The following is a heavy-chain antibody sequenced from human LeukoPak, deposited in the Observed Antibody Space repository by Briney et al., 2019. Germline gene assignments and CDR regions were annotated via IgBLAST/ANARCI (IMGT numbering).Heavy chain of an antibody. V-gene: IGHV3-11*06. D-gene: IGHD4-17*01. CDR3: ARDRQGYGDYEGPWYFDL. Sequence: GGSLRLSCAASGFTFSDYYMSWIRQAPGKGLEWVSYISSSSSYTNYADSVKGRFTISRDNAKNSLYLQMNSLRAEDTAVYYCARDRQGYGDYEGPWYFDLWGRGTLVTVSS. CDR1: GFTFSDYY. CDR2: ISSSSSYT. J-gene: IGHJ2*01.